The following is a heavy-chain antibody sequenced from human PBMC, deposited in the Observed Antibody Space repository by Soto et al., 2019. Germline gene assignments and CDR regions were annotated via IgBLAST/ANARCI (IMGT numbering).Heavy chain of an antibody. V-gene: IGHV4-59*01. J-gene: IGHJ4*02. D-gene: IGHD3-22*01. CDR3: VRVIDSSGGFDY. CDR2: MYYSGST. Sequence: SETLSLTCTISGGSISSYSWTWIRQPPGKGLEWIGYMYYSGSTNYNPSLKSRVTISVDTSKNQFSLKLNSVTAADTAVYYCVRVIDSSGGFDYWGQGTLVTVSS. CDR1: GGSISSYS.